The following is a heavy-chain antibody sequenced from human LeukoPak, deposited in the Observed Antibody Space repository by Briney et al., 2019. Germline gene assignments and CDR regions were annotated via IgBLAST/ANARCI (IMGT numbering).Heavy chain of an antibody. D-gene: IGHD4-23*01. Sequence: SETLSLTCTVSGGSISSRSYHWGWIRQPPGKGLEWIGSIYYNGDTYYNPSLKSRVTISVDTSKNQFSLRLSSVTAADTALYYCARERRLLRGDAFDVWGQGTRVTVSS. CDR3: ARERRLLRGDAFDV. CDR2: IYYNGDT. V-gene: IGHV4-39*02. CDR1: GGSISSRSYH. J-gene: IGHJ3*01.